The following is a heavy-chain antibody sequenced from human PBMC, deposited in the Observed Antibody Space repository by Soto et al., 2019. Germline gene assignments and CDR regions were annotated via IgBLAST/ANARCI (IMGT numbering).Heavy chain of an antibody. CDR3: ARERDDREYYFDY. Sequence: SETLSLTCTVSGGSISSYYWSWIRQPPGKGLEWIGYIYYSGSTNYNPSLKSRVTISVDTSKNQFSLKLSSVTAADTAVYYRARERDDREYYFDYWGQGTLVTVSS. CDR1: GGSISSYY. J-gene: IGHJ4*02. CDR2: IYYSGST. V-gene: IGHV4-59*01.